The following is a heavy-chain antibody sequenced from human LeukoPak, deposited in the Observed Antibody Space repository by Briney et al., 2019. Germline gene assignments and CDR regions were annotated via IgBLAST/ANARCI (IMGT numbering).Heavy chain of an antibody. CDR2: IYSGAT. CDR1: GFYVSCNY. J-gene: IGHJ4*02. D-gene: IGHD1-14*01. CDR3: ARLPYK. V-gene: IGHV3-53*01. Sequence: GGSLRFSCSASGFYVSCNYMSWVRQAPGQGLEWVSSIYSGATYYAESVKGRFAISRDTSKNALYLQMSSLRVEDTAIFYCARLPYKWGQGTLVTVSS.